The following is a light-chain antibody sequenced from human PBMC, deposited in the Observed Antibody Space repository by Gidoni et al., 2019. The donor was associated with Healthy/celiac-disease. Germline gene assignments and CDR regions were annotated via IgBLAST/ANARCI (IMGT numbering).Light chain of an antibody. Sequence: QSALTQPASEAGSPGQSITISCTGTSSDVGSYYLVSWYQQHPGKAPKLMIYEGSKRPSGVSNRFSGSKSGNTASLTISGLQAEDEADYYCCSYAGSSTFVVFGGGTKLTVL. V-gene: IGLV2-23*03. CDR1: SSDVGSYYL. CDR3: CSYAGSSTFVV. J-gene: IGLJ2*01. CDR2: EGS.